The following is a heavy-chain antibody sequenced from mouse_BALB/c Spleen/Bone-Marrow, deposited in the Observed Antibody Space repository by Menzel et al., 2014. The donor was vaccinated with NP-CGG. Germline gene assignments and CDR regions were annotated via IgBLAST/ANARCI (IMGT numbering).Heavy chain of an antibody. Sequence: EVQLQQSGAELVKPGASVKLSCTPSGFNIKDTHMHWAKQRPEQGLEWIGRIDPANGNTKYDPNFQGKATKTANTSSNTAYLQLSSLTSEDTAVYYCARDYANTAWFASWGQGTLVTVS. CDR3: ARDYANTAWFAS. J-gene: IGHJ3*01. V-gene: IGHV14-3*02. D-gene: IGHD1-1*01. CDR2: IDPANGNT. CDR1: GFNIKDTH.